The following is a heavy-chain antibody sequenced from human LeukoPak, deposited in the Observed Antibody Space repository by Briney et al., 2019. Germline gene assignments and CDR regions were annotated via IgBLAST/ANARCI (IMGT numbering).Heavy chain of an antibody. CDR1: GGSFSGYY. CDR3: AMPDYGSGSFPYMDV. CDR2: INHSGST. V-gene: IGHV4-34*01. D-gene: IGHD3-10*01. J-gene: IGHJ6*03. Sequence: SETLSLTCAVYGGSFSGYYWSWLRQPPGKGLEWIGEINHSGSTNYNPSLKSRVTIAVDTSKNQFSLKLSSVTAADTAVYYCAMPDYGSGSFPYMDVWGKGTTVAVSS.